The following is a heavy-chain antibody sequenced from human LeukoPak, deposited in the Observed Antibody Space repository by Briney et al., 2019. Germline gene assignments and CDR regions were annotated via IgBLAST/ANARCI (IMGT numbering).Heavy chain of an antibody. CDR2: INGDGRII. D-gene: IGHD1-26*01. J-gene: IGHJ1*01. CDR3: VREVGAPGSFQH. Sequence: PGGSLRLSCAASGFTFSSNWMHWVRQAPGKGLVWISRINGDGRIIEHAGSVKGRFTISRNNADNTLHLQMNSLRAEDTAVYHCVREVGAPGSFQHWGQGAPVTVSS. CDR1: GFTFSSNW. V-gene: IGHV3-74*03.